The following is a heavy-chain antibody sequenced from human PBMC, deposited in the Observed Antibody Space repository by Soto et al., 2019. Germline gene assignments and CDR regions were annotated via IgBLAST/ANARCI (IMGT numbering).Heavy chain of an antibody. CDR1: GGSISSSSYY. J-gene: IGHJ4*02. CDR3: ARRPIKGSSYYFDY. Sequence: SEALSLPSTLSGGSISSSSYYWGWVLQPAGKGLEWIGSIYYSGSTYYNPSLKSRVTISVDTSKNQFSLKLSSVTAADTAVYYCARRPIKGSSYYFDYWGQGTLVTVSS. CDR2: IYYSGST. V-gene: IGHV4-39*01. D-gene: IGHD6-6*01.